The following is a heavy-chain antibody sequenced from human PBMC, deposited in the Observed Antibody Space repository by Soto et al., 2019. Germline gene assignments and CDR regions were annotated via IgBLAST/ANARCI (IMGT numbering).Heavy chain of an antibody. D-gene: IGHD3-10*01. CDR2: IKRKTDGGTT. J-gene: IGHJ6*02. CDR1: GFTLSNAW. CDR3: TTGLYGSGSSGGMDV. Sequence: EVQLVESGGGLVKPGGSLRLSCTASGFTLSNAWLSWVRQAPGKGLEWVGRIKRKTDGGTTDYAAPVKGRFTISRDDSKNTLYLLMNSLKTEDTAVDYCTTGLYGSGSSGGMDVWGQGTTVTVSS. V-gene: IGHV3-15*01.